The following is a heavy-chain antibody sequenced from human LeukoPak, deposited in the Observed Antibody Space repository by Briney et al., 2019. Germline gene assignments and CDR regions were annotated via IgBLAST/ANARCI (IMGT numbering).Heavy chain of an antibody. V-gene: IGHV3-11*05. CDR2: ISSNSKYT. CDR1: GXMFTAHF. CDR3: ARDNGNKYYFDY. J-gene: IGHJ4*02. D-gene: IGHD2-8*01. Sequence: PGGSLRLSSAASGXMFTAHFVSWIRQAPGKDLGWISYISSNSKYTKYADSVKGRFTISRDNAKKSLYLQMNSLRAEDTAVYYCARDNGNKYYFDYWGQGTLVTVSS.